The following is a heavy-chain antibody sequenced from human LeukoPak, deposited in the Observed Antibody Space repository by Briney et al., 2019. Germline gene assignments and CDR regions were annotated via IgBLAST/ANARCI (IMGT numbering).Heavy chain of an antibody. V-gene: IGHV3-30*03. J-gene: IGHJ4*02. CDR3: ARDYWWNYDY. CDR1: GFTFSNYG. CDR2: ISYEGSHK. Sequence: GGSLRLSCAASGFTFSNYGMHWVRQAPGKGLEWVAVISYEGSHKYYADSVKGRFTISRDNSKNTIYLQMDSLRAEDTAIYYCARDYWWNYDYWGQGTLVTVSS. D-gene: IGHD1-7*01.